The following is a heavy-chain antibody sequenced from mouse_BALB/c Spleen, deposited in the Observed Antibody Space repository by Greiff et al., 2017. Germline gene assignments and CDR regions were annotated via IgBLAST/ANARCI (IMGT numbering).Heavy chain of an antibody. D-gene: IGHD1-1*01. CDR3: VREDYYGSSYYAMDY. V-gene: IGHV2-9-2*01. J-gene: IGHJ4*01. Sequence: VQLVESGPGLVAPSQSLSITCTVSGFSLTSYDISWIRQPPGKGLEWLGVIWTGGGTNYNSAFMSRLSISKDNSKSQVFLKMNSLQTDDTAIYYCVREDYYGSSYYAMDYWGQGTSVTVSS. CDR2: IWTGGGT. CDR1: GFSLTSYD.